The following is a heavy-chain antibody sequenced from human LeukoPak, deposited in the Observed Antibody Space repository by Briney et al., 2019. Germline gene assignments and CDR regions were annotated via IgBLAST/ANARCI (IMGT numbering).Heavy chain of an antibody. CDR1: GFTFSHVW. CDR3: TTERDNYFQY. J-gene: IGHJ4*02. D-gene: IGHD2-15*01. V-gene: IGHV3-15*01. CDR2: IKSKTDRGTT. Sequence: PGGPLRLSCAASGFTFSHVWMSWVRQAPGKGLEWVGRIKSKTDRGTTDYAAPVKGRFTISRDDSKNTLYLQMNSLKTEDTALYYCTTERDNYFQYRGQGTLVTVSS.